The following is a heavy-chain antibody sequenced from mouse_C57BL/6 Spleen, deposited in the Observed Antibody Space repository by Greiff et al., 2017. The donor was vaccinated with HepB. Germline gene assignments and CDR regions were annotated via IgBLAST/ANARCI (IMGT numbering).Heavy chain of an antibody. Sequence: DVMLVESGGDLVKPGGSLKLSCAASGFTFSSYGMSWVRQTPDKRLEWVATISSGGSYTYYPDSVKGRFTISRDNAKNTLYLQMSSLKSEDTAMYYCARGYYGSSNWYFDVWGTGTTVTVSS. J-gene: IGHJ1*03. V-gene: IGHV5-6*02. CDR1: GFTFSSYG. CDR3: ARGYYGSSNWYFDV. D-gene: IGHD1-1*01. CDR2: ISSGGSYT.